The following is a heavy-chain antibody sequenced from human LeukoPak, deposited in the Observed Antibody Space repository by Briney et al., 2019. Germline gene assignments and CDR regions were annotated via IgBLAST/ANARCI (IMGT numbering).Heavy chain of an antibody. CDR2: IRYDGSNK. Sequence: VGSLRLSCAASGFTFSSYGMHWVRQAPGKGLEWVAFIRYDGSNKYYADSVKGRFTISRDNSKNTLYLQMNSLRAEDTAVYYCAKGSITMVRGVPFDYWGQGTLVTVSS. D-gene: IGHD3-10*01. CDR3: AKGSITMVRGVPFDY. CDR1: GFTFSSYG. J-gene: IGHJ4*02. V-gene: IGHV3-30*02.